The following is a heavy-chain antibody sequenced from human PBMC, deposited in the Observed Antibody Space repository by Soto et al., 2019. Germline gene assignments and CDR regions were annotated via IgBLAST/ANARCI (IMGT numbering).Heavy chain of an antibody. CDR3: ARGEWLPHPGAFDI. D-gene: IGHD3-3*01. CDR2: IWYDGSNK. CDR1: GFTFSSYG. V-gene: IGHV3-33*01. Sequence: PGGSLRLSCAASGFTFSSYGMHWVRQAPGKGLEWVAVIWYDGSNKYYADSVKGRFTISRDNSKNTLYLQMNSLRAEDTAVYYCARGEWLPHPGAFDIWGQGTMVTVSS. J-gene: IGHJ3*02.